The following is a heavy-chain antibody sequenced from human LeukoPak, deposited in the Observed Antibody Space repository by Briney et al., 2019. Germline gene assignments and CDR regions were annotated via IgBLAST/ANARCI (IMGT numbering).Heavy chain of an antibody. Sequence: GGSLRLSCAASGFTVSSNHMSSFRQDPGKGLEGGSVIYSGGSTDHADSAMGRLTISRDQLTSTLYPQMNSLRAWDKAVYYCARGPAGYNWGQGTLVTFSS. J-gene: IGHJ4*02. CDR1: GFTVSSNH. D-gene: IGHD1-1*01. CDR3: ARGPAGYN. CDR2: IYSGGST. V-gene: IGHV3-53*01.